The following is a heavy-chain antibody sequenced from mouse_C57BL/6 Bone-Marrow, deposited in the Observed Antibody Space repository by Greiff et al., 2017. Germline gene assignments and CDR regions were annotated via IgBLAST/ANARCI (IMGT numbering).Heavy chain of an antibody. J-gene: IGHJ2*01. D-gene: IGHD1-1*01. CDR1: GYTFTSYW. CDR3: AIKGGYYYGSSYLVYFDY. V-gene: IGHV1-74*01. Sequence: QVQLQQPGAELVKPGASVKVSCKASGYTFTSYWMHWVKQRPGQGLEWIGRIHPSDSDTNYNQKFKGKATLAVDKSSSTAYMQLSSLTSEDSAVYYCAIKGGYYYGSSYLVYFDYWGQGTTLTVSS. CDR2: IHPSDSDT.